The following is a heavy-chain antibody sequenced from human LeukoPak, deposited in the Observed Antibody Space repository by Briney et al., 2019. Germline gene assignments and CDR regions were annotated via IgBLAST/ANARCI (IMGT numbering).Heavy chain of an antibody. Sequence: ASVKVSCKASGYTFTSYDINWVRQATGQGLEWMGWMNPNSGNTGYAQKFQGRVTMTRNTSISTAYMELSSLRSEDTAVYYCARGSRSSTSPVYYYYYGMDVWGQGTTVTVSS. V-gene: IGHV1-8*01. D-gene: IGHD2-2*01. CDR2: MNPNSGNT. CDR1: GYTFTSYD. CDR3: ARGSRSSTSPVYYYYYGMDV. J-gene: IGHJ6*02.